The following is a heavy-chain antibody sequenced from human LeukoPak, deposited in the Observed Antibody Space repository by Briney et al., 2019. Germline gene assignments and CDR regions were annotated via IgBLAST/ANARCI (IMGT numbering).Heavy chain of an antibody. V-gene: IGHV3-30*01. CDR3: ARVGGPDY. J-gene: IGHJ4*02. CDR1: GFTFSSYA. CDR2: ISYDGSNK. D-gene: IGHD2-15*01. Sequence: PGGSLRLSCAASGFTFSSYAMHWVRQAPGKGLEWVAVISYDGSNKYYADSVKGRFTISRDNSKNTLYLQMNSLRAEDTAVYYCARVGGPDYWGQGTLATVSS.